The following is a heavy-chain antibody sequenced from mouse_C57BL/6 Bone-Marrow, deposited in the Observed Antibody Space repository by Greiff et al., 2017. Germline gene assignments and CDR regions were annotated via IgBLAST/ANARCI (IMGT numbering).Heavy chain of an antibody. Sequence: EVKLQESGGGLVKPGGSLKLSCAASGFTFSSYAMSWVRQTPEKRLEWVATISDGGSYTYYPDNVKGRFTISRDNVKNNLYLQMSHLKSEDTAMYYCARDWDVAYWGQGTLVTVSA. CDR3: ARDWDVAY. CDR1: GFTFSSYA. CDR2: ISDGGSYT. J-gene: IGHJ3*01. V-gene: IGHV5-4*01. D-gene: IGHD4-1*01.